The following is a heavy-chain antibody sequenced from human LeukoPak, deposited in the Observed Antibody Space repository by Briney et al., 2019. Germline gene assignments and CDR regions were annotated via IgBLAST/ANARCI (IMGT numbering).Heavy chain of an antibody. CDR2: INPSGGST. V-gene: IGHV1-46*01. Sequence: GASVKVSCKASGYTFTIYYIHWVRQAPGQGLEWMGLINPSGGSTSYAQKFQGRVTMTRDMSTSTVYMELSSLRSEDTAVYYCARDSHHGRGYSAFDYWGQGTLVTVSS. CDR3: ARDSHHGRGYSAFDY. J-gene: IGHJ4*02. D-gene: IGHD5-18*01. CDR1: GYTFTIYY.